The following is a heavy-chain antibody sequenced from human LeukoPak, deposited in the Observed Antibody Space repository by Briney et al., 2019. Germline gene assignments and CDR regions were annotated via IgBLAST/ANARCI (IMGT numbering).Heavy chain of an antibody. D-gene: IGHD2-2*02. Sequence: GGSLRLSCAASGFTFDDYGMSWVRQGPGKGLEWVSAINWNGDSTGYADSVRGRFTISRDNAKNSLYLQMNSLRAKDTALYYCARCSRSSTDCYSEFDIWGQGTMVTVSS. V-gene: IGHV3-20*04. CDR2: INWNGDST. CDR1: GFTFDDYG. J-gene: IGHJ3*02. CDR3: ARCSRSSTDCYSEFDI.